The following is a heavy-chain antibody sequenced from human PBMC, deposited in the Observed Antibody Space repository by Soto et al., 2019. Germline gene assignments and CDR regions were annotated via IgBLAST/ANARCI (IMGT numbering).Heavy chain of an antibody. J-gene: IGHJ4*02. Sequence: QVQVVQSGTEVKKPGASVKVSCKTSGYTFTTYGISWVRQAPGQGLEWIGWINPYNDNTDYAQKVQGRVTMTADTSTSTAYWDLRSLRSDDTAVYYCARYGPLGFGYDWGQGTLVPVSS. CDR3: ARYGPLGFGYD. V-gene: IGHV1-18*01. CDR1: GYTFTTYG. D-gene: IGHD5-18*01. CDR2: INPYNDNT.